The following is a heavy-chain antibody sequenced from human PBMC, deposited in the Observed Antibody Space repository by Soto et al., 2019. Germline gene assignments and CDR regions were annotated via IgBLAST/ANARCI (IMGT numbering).Heavy chain of an antibody. CDR3: ARDSRGTVTYFDY. V-gene: IGHV1-46*01. Sequence: GASVKVSCKASGYTFTSYYMHWVRQAPGQGLEWMGIINPSGGRANYAQKFQGRVTITADKSTSTAYMELSSLRSVDTAVYYCARDSRGTVTYFDYWGQGTLVTVSS. D-gene: IGHD4-17*01. J-gene: IGHJ4*02. CDR2: INPSGGRA. CDR1: GYTFTSYY.